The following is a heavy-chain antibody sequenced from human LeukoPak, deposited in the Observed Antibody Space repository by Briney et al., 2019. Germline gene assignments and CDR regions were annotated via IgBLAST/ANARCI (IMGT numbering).Heavy chain of an antibody. CDR1: GGSISSGGYY. D-gene: IGHD2-8*01. V-gene: IGHV4-31*03. CDR3: ARSLLNYYYYGMAV. Sequence: SGTLSLTCTVSGGSISSGGYYWSWIRQHPGKGLEWIGYIYYSGSTYYNPSLKSRVTISVDTSKNQFSLKLSSVTAADTAVYYCARSLLNYYYYGMAVWGQGTTVTVSS. J-gene: IGHJ6*02. CDR2: IYYSGST.